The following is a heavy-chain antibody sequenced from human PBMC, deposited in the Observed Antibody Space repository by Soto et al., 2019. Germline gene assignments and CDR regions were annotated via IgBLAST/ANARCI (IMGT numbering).Heavy chain of an antibody. J-gene: IGHJ4*02. CDR3: AKDLASSTRTAIGYCHVDY. Sequence: TGGSLRLSCAASGFTFSSYAMSWVRQAPGKGLEWVSAISGSGGSTYYADSVKGRFTISRDNSKNTLYLQMNSLRAEDTAVYYCAKDLASSTRTAIGYCHVDYWGQGTLVTVSS. V-gene: IGHV3-23*01. D-gene: IGHD2-2*01. CDR2: ISGSGGST. CDR1: GFTFSSYA.